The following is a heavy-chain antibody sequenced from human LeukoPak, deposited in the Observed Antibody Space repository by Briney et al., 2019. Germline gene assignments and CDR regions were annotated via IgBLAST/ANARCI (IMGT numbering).Heavy chain of an antibody. CDR1: GFTFSSYA. CDR3: ARDRGSYYRVFDY. D-gene: IGHD1-26*01. J-gene: IGHJ4*02. V-gene: IGHV3-30*01. CDR2: ISYDGSNK. Sequence: GGSLRLSCAASGFTFSSYAMHWVRQAPGKGLEWVAVISYDGSNKYYADSVKGRFTISRDNSKNTLHLQMNSLRAEDTAVYYCARDRGSYYRVFDYWGQGTLVTVSS.